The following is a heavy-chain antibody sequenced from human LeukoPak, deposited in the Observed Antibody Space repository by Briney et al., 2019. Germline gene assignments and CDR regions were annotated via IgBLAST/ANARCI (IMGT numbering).Heavy chain of an antibody. V-gene: IGHV5-51*01. CDR2: IYPGDSDT. D-gene: IGHD2-2*01. J-gene: IGHJ6*02. CDR1: GYSFTSYW. CDR3: ARGVPDIVVVPAAPPYGMDV. Sequence: PGESLKISCKGSGYSFTSYWIGWVRQMPGKGLEWMGIIYPGDSDTRYSPSFQGQVTISADKSISTAYLQWSSLKASDTAMYYCARGVPDIVVVPAAPPYGMDVGGQGTTVTVSS.